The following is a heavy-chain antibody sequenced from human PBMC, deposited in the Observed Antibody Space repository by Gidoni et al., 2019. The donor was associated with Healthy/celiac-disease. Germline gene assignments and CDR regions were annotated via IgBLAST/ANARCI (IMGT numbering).Heavy chain of an antibody. Sequence: EVQLVESGGGLVQPGGSLRLSCAASGVTFSSYWMSWVRQAPGKGLEWVANIKQDGSEKYYVDSVKGRFTISSDNAKNSLYLQMNSLRAEDTAVYYCARDVAQDIVVVPAAIDDDAFDIWGQGTMVTVSS. CDR1: GVTFSSYW. V-gene: IGHV3-7*01. D-gene: IGHD2-2*01. J-gene: IGHJ3*02. CDR2: IKQDGSEK. CDR3: ARDVAQDIVVVPAAIDDDAFDI.